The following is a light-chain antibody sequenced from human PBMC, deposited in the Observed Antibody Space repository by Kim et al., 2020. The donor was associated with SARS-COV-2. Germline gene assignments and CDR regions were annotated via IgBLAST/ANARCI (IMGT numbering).Light chain of an antibody. J-gene: IGLJ1*01. CDR3: QSYDSSLSGHYV. Sequence: VTISGTRSSANIGAGYEVHWYQQRPGTAPKLLIYGNSNRPSGVPDRFSGSKSGTSASLAITGLQAEDEADYYCQSYDSSLSGHYVFGTGTKVTVL. V-gene: IGLV1-40*01. CDR1: SANIGAGYE. CDR2: GNS.